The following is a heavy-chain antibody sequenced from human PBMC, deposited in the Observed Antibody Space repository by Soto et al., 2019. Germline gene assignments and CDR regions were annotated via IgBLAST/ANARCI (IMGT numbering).Heavy chain of an antibody. CDR3: ARPYNMVRGRPMDV. Sequence: QVQLQQWGAGLLKPSETLSLTCAVYGGSFSGYYWSWIRQPPGKGLEGIGEINHSGSTNYNPSLKSRVTISVDTSKNPFSLKLSSVTAADTAVYYCARPYNMVRGRPMDVWGQGTTVTVSS. V-gene: IGHV4-34*01. CDR2: INHSGST. J-gene: IGHJ6*02. D-gene: IGHD3-10*01. CDR1: GGSFSGYY.